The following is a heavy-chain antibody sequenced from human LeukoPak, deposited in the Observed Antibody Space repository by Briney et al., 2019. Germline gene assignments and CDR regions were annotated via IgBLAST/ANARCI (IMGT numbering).Heavy chain of an antibody. CDR3: VKASGRSWYGDEGFYP. CDR2: ISWRGDNV. J-gene: IGHJ5*02. Sequence: GRSLRLSCATSGFTFDDYAMHWVRQVAGKGLEWVSGISWRGDNVGYVDSVKGRFTISRDNAKKSLYLQMNNLRTEDSAFYYCVKASGRSWYGDEGFYPWGQGTLVTVSS. V-gene: IGHV3-9*01. D-gene: IGHD6-13*01. CDR1: GFTFDDYA.